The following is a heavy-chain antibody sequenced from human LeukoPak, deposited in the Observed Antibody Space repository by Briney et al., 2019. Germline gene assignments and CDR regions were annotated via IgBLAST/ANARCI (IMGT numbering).Heavy chain of an antibody. J-gene: IGHJ3*02. D-gene: IGHD3-9*01. CDR3: ARGPDILTGYFNDAFDI. CDR1: GYSISSGYY. V-gene: IGHV4-38-2*01. Sequence: PSETLSLTCAVSGYSISSGYYCGWIRQPPGKGLEWIGSIYHSGSTYYNPSLKSRVTISVDTSKNQFSLKLNSVTAADTAVYYCARGPDILTGYFNDAFDIWGQGTMVTVSS. CDR2: IYHSGST.